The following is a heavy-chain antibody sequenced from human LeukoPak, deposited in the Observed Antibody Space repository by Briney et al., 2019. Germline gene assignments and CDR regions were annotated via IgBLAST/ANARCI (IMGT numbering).Heavy chain of an antibody. J-gene: IGHJ4*02. D-gene: IGHD5-18*01. CDR1: GFTFDDYA. Sequence: QPGGSLRLSCAASGFTFDDYAMHWVRQAPGKGLEWVSGISWNSGSIGYADSVKGRFTISRDNAKNSLYLQMNSLRAEDTALYYCAKDLDTAMVTNVFDYWGQGTLVTVSS. CDR3: AKDLDTAMVTNVFDY. CDR2: ISWNSGSI. V-gene: IGHV3-9*01.